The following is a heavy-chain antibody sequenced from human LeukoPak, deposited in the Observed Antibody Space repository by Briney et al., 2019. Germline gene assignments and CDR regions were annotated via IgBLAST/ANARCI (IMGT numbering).Heavy chain of an antibody. CDR1: GGTFSSYA. CDR2: IIPIFGTA. CDR3: ARYSYGYGYFDY. D-gene: IGHD5-18*01. V-gene: IGHV1-69*05. J-gene: IGHJ4*02. Sequence: AAVQVSCKASGGTFSSYAISWVRQAPGQGLEGVGGIIPIFGTANYAQKFQGRVTITTDESTSTAYMELSSLRSEDTAVYYCARYSYGYGYFDYWGQGTLVTVSS.